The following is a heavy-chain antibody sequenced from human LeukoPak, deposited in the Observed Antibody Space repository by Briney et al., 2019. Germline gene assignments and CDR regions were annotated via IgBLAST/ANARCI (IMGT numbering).Heavy chain of an antibody. CDR2: INPNSGGT. J-gene: IGHJ4*02. D-gene: IGHD3-16*02. Sequence: GASVKVSCKASGYTFTGYYMHWVRQAPGQGLEWMGWINPNSGGTNYAQKFQGWVTMTRDTSISTAYMELSRLRSDDTAVYYCARLEGAYYDYVWGSYRLDYWGQGTLVTVSS. CDR3: ARLEGAYYDYVWGSYRLDY. V-gene: IGHV1-2*04. CDR1: GYTFTGYY.